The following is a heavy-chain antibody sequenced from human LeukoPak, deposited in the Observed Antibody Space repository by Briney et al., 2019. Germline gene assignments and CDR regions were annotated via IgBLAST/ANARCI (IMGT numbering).Heavy chain of an antibody. CDR3: ARDRSDSSGRYFDL. J-gene: IGHJ2*01. CDR2: IYTSGST. D-gene: IGHD3-22*01. V-gene: IGHV4-61*02. CDR1: GGSISSGNYY. Sequence: PSQTLSLTCTVSGGSISSGNYYWTWIRQSAGKGLEWIGRIYTSGSTNYNPSLKSRVTISVDTSKNQFSLKLSSVTAADTAVYYCARDRSDSSGRYFDLWGRGTLVTVSS.